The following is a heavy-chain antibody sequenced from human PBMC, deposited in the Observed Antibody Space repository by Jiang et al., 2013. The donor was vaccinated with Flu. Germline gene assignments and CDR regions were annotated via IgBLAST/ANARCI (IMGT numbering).Heavy chain of an antibody. J-gene: IGHJ4*02. CDR2: IWYDGSNK. V-gene: IGHV3-33*01. D-gene: IGHD3-22*01. Sequence: EWVAVIWYDGSNKYYADSVKGRFTISRDNSKNTLYLQMNSLRAEDTAVYYCARDYYDSSGYSEPDFDYWGQGTLVTVSS. CDR3: ARDYYDSSGYSEPDFDY.